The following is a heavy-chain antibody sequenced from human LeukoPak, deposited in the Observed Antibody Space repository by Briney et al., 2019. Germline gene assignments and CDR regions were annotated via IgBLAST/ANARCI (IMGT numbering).Heavy chain of an antibody. CDR1: GFTFSNYA. CDR2: ISTLSTYT. D-gene: IGHD3-3*01. V-gene: IGHV3-21*01. Sequence: GGSLRLSCAASGFTFSNYAMSWVRQAPGKGLEWVSSISTLSTYTHYADSVKGRFTVSRDNAKNSLYLQMNSLRAEDTAVYYCARDGPYSDSWSGPFAFDMWGQGTMVTVSS. CDR3: ARDGPYSDSWSGPFAFDM. J-gene: IGHJ3*02.